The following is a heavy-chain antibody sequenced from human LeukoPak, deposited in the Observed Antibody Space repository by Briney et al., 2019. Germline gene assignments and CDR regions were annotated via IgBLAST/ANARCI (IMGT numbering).Heavy chain of an antibody. Sequence: PGGSLRLSCAASGFTFSSYAMSWVRQAPGKGLEWVSAISGSGGSTYYADSVKGRFTISRDNSKNTLYLQMNSLRAEDTAVYYCAKGVVTAILSPDDAFDIWGQGTMVTVSS. CDR1: GFTFSSYA. CDR2: ISGSGGST. J-gene: IGHJ3*02. V-gene: IGHV3-23*01. D-gene: IGHD2-21*02. CDR3: AKGVVTAILSPDDAFDI.